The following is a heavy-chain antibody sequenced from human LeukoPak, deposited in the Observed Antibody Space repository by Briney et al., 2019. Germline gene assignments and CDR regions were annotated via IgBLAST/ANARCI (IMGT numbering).Heavy chain of an antibody. V-gene: IGHV3-30*18. CDR3: AKDTHYYDSSGYYYAPYYFDY. J-gene: IGHJ4*02. Sequence: PGGSLRLSCAASGFTFSSYGMHWVRQAPGKGLEWVAVISYDGSNKYYADSVKGRFTISRDNSKNTLYLQMNSLRAEDTAVYYCAKDTHYYDSSGYYYAPYYFDYWGQGTLVTVSS. CDR2: ISYDGSNK. CDR1: GFTFSSYG. D-gene: IGHD3-22*01.